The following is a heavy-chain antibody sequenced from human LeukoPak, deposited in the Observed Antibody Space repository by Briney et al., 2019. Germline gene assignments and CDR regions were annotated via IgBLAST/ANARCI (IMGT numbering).Heavy chain of an antibody. CDR2: ISYDGSNK. Sequence: GGSLRLSCAASGFTFSSYAMHWVRQAPGKGLEWVAVISYDGSNKYYADSVKGRFTISRDNSKNTLYLQMNSLRAEDTAVYYCAKDFRYCSSTSCYTGPLDYWGQGTLVTVSS. V-gene: IGHV3-30-3*01. J-gene: IGHJ4*02. CDR1: GFTFSSYA. D-gene: IGHD2-2*02. CDR3: AKDFRYCSSTSCYTGPLDY.